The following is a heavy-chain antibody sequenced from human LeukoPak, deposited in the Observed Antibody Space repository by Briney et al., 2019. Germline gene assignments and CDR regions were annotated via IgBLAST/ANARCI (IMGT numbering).Heavy chain of an antibody. D-gene: IGHD1-26*01. J-gene: IGHJ4*02. V-gene: IGHV1-18*01. CDR2: ISAYNGKT. CDR1: GFSFSSYD. CDR3: AGGGALTSFDS. Sequence: AAVTVSCTASGFSFSSYDFSWVRHAPGQGLEWMGWISAYNGKTNYAQKSEGRVTMTTDTSTTTVYMDLRSLRSDDTAVYFCAGGGALTSFDSWGQGTLITVSS.